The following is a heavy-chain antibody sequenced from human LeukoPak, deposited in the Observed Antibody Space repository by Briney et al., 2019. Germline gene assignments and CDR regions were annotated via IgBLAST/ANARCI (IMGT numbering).Heavy chain of an antibody. V-gene: IGHV1-69*04. CDR2: VIPILGIA. CDR1: GGTFSSYA. J-gene: IGHJ4*02. D-gene: IGHD3-3*01. Sequence: SVKVSCKASGGTFSSYAISWVRQAPGQGLEWMGRVIPILGIANYARKFQGRVTMTRDTSISTGYLKLSGLTSDDTALYYCASGWSSYYAFDYWGQGTLVTVSS. CDR3: ASGWSSYYAFDY.